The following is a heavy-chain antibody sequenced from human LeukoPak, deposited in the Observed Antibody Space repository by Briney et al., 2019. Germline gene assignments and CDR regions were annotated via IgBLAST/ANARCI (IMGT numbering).Heavy chain of an antibody. CDR1: GFTFSNYW. V-gene: IGHV3-7*01. J-gene: IGHJ4*02. Sequence: GGSLRLSCAASGFTFSNYWMTWVRQAPGKGLEWVAHINQDGSEEHYMDSSKARFTISRDNAKNSLSLQMNSLRAEDTAVYYCVRDGGVSGYDLLDYWGQGTLVTVSS. D-gene: IGHD5-12*01. CDR3: VRDGGVSGYDLLDY. CDR2: INQDGSEE.